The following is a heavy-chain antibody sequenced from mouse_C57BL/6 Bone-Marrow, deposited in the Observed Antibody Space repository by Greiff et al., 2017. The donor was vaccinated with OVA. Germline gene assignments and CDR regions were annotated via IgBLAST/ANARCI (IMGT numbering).Heavy chain of an antibody. Sequence: VKLMESGPELVKPGASVKISCKASGYTFTDYYINWVKQRPGQGLEWIGWIFPGSGSTYYNEKFKGKATLTVDKSSSTAYMLLSSLTSEDSAVYFCARDWKRNYYGSSYGWFAYWGQGTLVTVSA. CDR3: ARDWKRNYYGSSYGWFAY. D-gene: IGHD1-1*01. J-gene: IGHJ3*01. CDR2: IFPGSGST. CDR1: GYTFTDYY. V-gene: IGHV1-75*01.